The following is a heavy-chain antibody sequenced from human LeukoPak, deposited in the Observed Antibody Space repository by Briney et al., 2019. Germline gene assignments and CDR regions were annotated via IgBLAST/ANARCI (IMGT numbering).Heavy chain of an antibody. J-gene: IGHJ5*02. CDR2: ISYSGST. V-gene: IGHV4-30-4*08. D-gene: IGHD3-16*02. CDR1: GGSITSRDYY. CDR3: ARDRRQQWPLSLSQFDP. Sequence: SETLSLTCTVSGGSITSRDYYWSWIRQSPGKGLEWIGYISYSGSTYYNPSLKSRVSISEDTSKNQFSLRLNSVTAADTAVYYCARDRRQQWPLSLSQFDPWGQGTLVTVSS.